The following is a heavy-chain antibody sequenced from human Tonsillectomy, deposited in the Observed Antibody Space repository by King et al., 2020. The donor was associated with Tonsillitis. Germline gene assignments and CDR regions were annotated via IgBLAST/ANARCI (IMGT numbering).Heavy chain of an antibody. V-gene: IGHV4-59*01. D-gene: IGHD3-22*01. J-gene: IGHJ6*02. Sequence: QLQESGPGLVKPSETLSLTCTVSGGSISSYYWSWIRQPPGKGLEWIGYIYYSGSTNYNPSLKSRVTISVDTSKNKFSLKLSSVTAADTAVYYCARDKVCSGYYCAYGMDVWGQGTTVTVSS. CDR3: ARDKVCSGYYCAYGMDV. CDR2: IYYSGST. CDR1: GGSISSYY.